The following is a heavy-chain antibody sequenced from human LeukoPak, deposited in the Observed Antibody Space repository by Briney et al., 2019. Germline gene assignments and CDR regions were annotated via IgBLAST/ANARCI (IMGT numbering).Heavy chain of an antibody. V-gene: IGHV3-23*01. CDR2: ISGSGGST. CDR1: GFTFSSYA. CDR3: AKASDLLPDY. Sequence: PGGSLRPSCAASGFTFSSYAMSWVRQAPGKGLEWVSAISGSGGSTYYADSVKGRFTTSRDNSKNTLYLQMNSLRAEDTAVYYCAKASDLLPDYWGQGTLVTVSS. J-gene: IGHJ4*02. D-gene: IGHD2-15*01.